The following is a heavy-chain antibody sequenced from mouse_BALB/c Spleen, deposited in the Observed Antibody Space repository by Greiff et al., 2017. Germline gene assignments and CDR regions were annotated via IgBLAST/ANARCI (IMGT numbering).Heavy chain of an antibody. CDR2: SNPSNGGT. D-gene: IGHD1-1*01. J-gene: IGHJ4*01. Sequence: QVQLQQSGAELVKPGASVKLSCKASGYTFTSYYMYWVKQRPGQGLEWIGESNPSNGGTNFNEKFKSKATLTVDKSSSTAYMQLSSLTSEDSAVYYCTRRAYYYGSSYPYAMDYWGQGTSVTVSS. V-gene: IGHV1S81*02. CDR1: GYTFTSYY. CDR3: TRRAYYYGSSYPYAMDY.